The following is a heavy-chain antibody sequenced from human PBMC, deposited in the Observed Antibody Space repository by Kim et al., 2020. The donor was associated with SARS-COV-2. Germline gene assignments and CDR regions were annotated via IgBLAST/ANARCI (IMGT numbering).Heavy chain of an antibody. CDR3: ARSGNGYNAFGI. J-gene: IGHJ4*01. CDR1: GLSFSDSY. V-gene: IGHV3-11*01. D-gene: IGHD5-12*01. Sequence: GGSLRLSCAASGLSFSDSYMNWVRQAPGKGLEWLSFISTRAESIFYADSVEGPFTISRDNAKNSLYLQMNYLRDEDTAVNYCARSGNGYNAFGIWGQGVLVTVSS. CDR2: ISTRAESI.